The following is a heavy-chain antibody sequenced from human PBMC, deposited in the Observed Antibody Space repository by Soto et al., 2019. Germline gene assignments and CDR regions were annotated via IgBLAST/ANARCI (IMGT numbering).Heavy chain of an antibody. J-gene: IGHJ3*02. Sequence: QVQLVESGGGVVQPGRSLRLSCAASRFTFSSYGMHWVRQAPGKGLEWGAVISYDGSNKYYADSVKGRFTISRDNSKNTLYLQMNSLRAEDTAVYYCAKDRDSSGWYRFHFDAFDIWGQGTMVTVSS. D-gene: IGHD6-19*01. CDR1: RFTFSSYG. CDR2: ISYDGSNK. CDR3: AKDRDSSGWYRFHFDAFDI. V-gene: IGHV3-30*18.